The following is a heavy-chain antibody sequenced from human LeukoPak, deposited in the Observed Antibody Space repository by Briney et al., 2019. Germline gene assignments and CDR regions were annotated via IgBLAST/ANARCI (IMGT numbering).Heavy chain of an antibody. Sequence: GGSLRLSCAASGFTLSNYGTGWVRQAPGKGLEWVSSISGIGDATYFANSVKGRFTISRDNSKNTLYLQMNSLRAEDTAVYYCAKVGELGATSDYFDYWGQGTLVTVSS. J-gene: IGHJ4*02. CDR1: GFTLSNYG. CDR3: AKVGELGATSDYFDY. D-gene: IGHD1-26*01. V-gene: IGHV3-23*01. CDR2: ISGIGDAT.